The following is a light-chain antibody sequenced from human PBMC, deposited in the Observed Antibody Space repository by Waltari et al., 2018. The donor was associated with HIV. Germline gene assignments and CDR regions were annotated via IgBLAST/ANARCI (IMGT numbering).Light chain of an antibody. Sequence: QSALTQPASVSGSPGQSITISCTGTSSDVGGYDYVSWYQQHPGKAPKLMIYDVGIRPSGVSDRFSGSKSGNTASLTISGLQAEDEADYYCSSYTSSSTLVFGGGTKLTVL. V-gene: IGLV2-14*03. CDR1: SSDVGGYDY. CDR2: DVG. J-gene: IGLJ2*01. CDR3: SSYTSSSTLV.